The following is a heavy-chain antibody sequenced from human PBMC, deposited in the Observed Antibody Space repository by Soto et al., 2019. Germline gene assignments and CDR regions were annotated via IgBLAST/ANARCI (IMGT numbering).Heavy chain of an antibody. J-gene: IGHJ6*03. CDR2: IYYSGST. Sequence: SETLSLTCTVSGGSISSSSYYWGWIRQPPGKGLEWIGSIYYSGSTYYNPSLKSRVTISVDTSKNQFSLKLSSVTAADTAVYYCATVSPHSYMDVWGKGTTVTVSS. V-gene: IGHV4-39*01. CDR1: GGSISSSSYY. CDR3: ATVSPHSYMDV.